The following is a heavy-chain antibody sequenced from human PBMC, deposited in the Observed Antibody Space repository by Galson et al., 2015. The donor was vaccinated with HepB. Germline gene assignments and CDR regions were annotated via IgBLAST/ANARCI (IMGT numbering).Heavy chain of an antibody. CDR1: GFPYSTSN. V-gene: IGHV3-48*01. CDR3: ARDVPILGGAFDI. D-gene: IGHD2-21*01. J-gene: IGHJ3*02. CDR2: IDSTSRAI. Sequence: SLRLSCAASGFPYSTSNMVWFRQAAGKRLEWLSYIDSTSRAIYYADSVKGRFTVSRDNGQNSLSLQMNSLRVGDTAVYYCARDVPILGGAFDIWGQGTIVSVSA.